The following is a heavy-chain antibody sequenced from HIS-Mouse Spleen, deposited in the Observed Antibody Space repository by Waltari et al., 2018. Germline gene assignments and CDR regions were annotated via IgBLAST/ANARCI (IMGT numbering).Heavy chain of an antibody. CDR2: ISSSSSYI. V-gene: IGHV3-21*01. Sequence: EVQLVESGGGLVKPGGSLRLYCAASGSTFSSYGMNWVRQAPGKGLEWVSSISSSSSYIYYADSVKGRFTISRDNAKNSLYLQMNSLRAEDTAVYYCASLYYDILTGYYRDYWGQGTLVTVSS. CDR1: GSTFSSYG. D-gene: IGHD3-9*01. CDR3: ASLYYDILTGYYRDY. J-gene: IGHJ4*02.